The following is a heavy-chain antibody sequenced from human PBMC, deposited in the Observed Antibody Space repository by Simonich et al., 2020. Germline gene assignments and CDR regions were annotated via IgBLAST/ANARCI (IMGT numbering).Heavy chain of an antibody. D-gene: IGHD1-26*01. CDR1: GGSFSGYY. J-gene: IGHJ3*02. CDR2: INHSGST. V-gene: IGHV4-34*01. CDR3: ASPSGSYAGGHAFDI. Sequence: QVQLQQWGAGLLKPSETLSLTCAVYGGSFSGYYWSWIRQPPGKGLEWIGEINHSGSTNNNPSRKSRVTISVDTSKNQFSLKLSSVTAADTAVYYCASPSGSYAGGHAFDIWGQGTMVTVSS.